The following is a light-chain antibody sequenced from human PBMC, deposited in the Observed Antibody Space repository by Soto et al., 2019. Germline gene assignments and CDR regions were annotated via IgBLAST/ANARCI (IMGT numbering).Light chain of an antibody. Sequence: DIQRTQFPETVAASVGDRVTITFRASHSISSWLAWYQQRPGKAPKLLIHKASNLESGVPSRFSGSGSGTEFTLTISSLQPDDSATYYCQQYNRSSTFGQGTKVDIK. V-gene: IGKV1-5*03. CDR1: HSISSW. CDR3: QQYNRSST. J-gene: IGKJ1*01. CDR2: KAS.